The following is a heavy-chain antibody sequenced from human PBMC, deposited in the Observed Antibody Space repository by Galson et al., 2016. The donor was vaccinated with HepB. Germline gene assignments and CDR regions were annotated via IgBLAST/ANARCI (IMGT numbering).Heavy chain of an antibody. V-gene: IGHV1-46*01. Sequence: SVKVSCKASGNTFTSYYIHWVRQAPGQGLEWMGIINPSGRSTTYAQKFQGRVTMTRDTSTSTVYMELSSLRSEDTAVYYCARDWAYCNGDCYHPADYFDYWGPGTLVTGSS. CDR3: ARDWAYCNGDCYHPADYFDY. CDR2: INPSGRST. D-gene: IGHD2-21*02. CDR1: GNTFTSYY. J-gene: IGHJ4*02.